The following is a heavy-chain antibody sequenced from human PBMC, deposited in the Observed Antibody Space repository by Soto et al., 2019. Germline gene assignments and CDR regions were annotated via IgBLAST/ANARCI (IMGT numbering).Heavy chain of an antibody. CDR1: GGSISRSNW. D-gene: IGHD3-22*01. V-gene: IGHV4-4*02. CDR2: IYHSGST. J-gene: IGHJ4*02. CDR3: ARRYDSSGYYPLDY. Sequence: QVQLQESGPGLVKPSGTLSLTCAVSGGSISRSNWWSWVRHPPGKGLEWIGEIYHSGSTNYNPSLKSRVTISVDQSKNQFCLKLSSVTAADTAVYYCARRYDSSGYYPLDYWGQGTLVTVSS.